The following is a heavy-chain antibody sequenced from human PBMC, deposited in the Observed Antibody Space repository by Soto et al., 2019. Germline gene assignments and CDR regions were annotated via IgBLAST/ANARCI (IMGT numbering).Heavy chain of an antibody. CDR1: AFTFRNYA. J-gene: IGHJ4*02. CDR2: IGDSGATT. V-gene: IGHV3-23*01. CDR3: AKDRSSTSCYGFDY. D-gene: IGHD2-2*01. Sequence: GGSLRLSCAASAFTFRNYAMSWVRQAPGKGLEWVSAIGDSGATTYYADSVKGRFTISRDNSKNTLYLQMNNLRAEDTAFYYCAKDRSSTSCYGFDYWGPGALVTV.